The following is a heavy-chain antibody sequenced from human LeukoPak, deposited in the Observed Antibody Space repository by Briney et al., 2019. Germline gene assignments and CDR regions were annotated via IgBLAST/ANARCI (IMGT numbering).Heavy chain of an antibody. CDR3: ATGGYDSSGLYFDY. CDR2: ISAYNGNT. Sequence: ASVKVSCKASGYTFTSYGISWVRRAPGQGLEWMGWISAYNGNTNYAQKLQGRVTMTTDTSTSTAYMELRSLRSEDAAVYYCATGGYDSSGLYFDYWGQGTLVTVSS. D-gene: IGHD3-22*01. CDR1: GYTFTSYG. J-gene: IGHJ4*02. V-gene: IGHV1-18*01.